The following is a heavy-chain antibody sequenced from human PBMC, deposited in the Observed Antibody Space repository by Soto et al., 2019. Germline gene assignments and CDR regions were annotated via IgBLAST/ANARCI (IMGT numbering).Heavy chain of an antibody. J-gene: IGHJ4*02. Sequence: SGPTLVKPTQTLTLTCTFSGFSLSTSGVGGGWIRQPPGKALEWLALIYWDDDKRYSPSLKSRLTITKDTSKNQVVLTMTNMDPVDTATYYCAHKRAYCGGDCYSFDYWGQGTLVTVSS. CDR1: GFSLSTSGVG. D-gene: IGHD2-21*02. V-gene: IGHV2-5*02. CDR3: AHKRAYCGGDCYSFDY. CDR2: IYWDDDK.